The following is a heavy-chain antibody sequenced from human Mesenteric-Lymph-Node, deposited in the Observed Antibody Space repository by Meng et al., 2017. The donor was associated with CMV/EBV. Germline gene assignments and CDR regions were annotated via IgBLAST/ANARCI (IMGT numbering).Heavy chain of an antibody. D-gene: IGHD3-22*01. V-gene: IGHV3-33*08. CDR1: GFTFSSYW. Sequence: GGSLRLSCVASGFTFSSYWMSWVRQAPGKGLEWVAVIWYDGSNKYYADSVKGRFTISRDNSKNTLYLQMNSLRAEDTAVYYCASQGSSGYLDYWGQGTLVTVSS. CDR2: IWYDGSNK. J-gene: IGHJ4*02. CDR3: ASQGSSGYLDY.